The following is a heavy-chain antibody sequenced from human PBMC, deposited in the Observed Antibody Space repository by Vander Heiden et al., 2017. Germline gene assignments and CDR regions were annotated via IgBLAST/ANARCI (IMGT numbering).Heavy chain of an antibody. V-gene: IGHV3-74*01. CDR2: INSDGSIT. CDR1: GFTFGQYY. CDR3: ARGNYGMDV. J-gene: IGHJ6*02. Sequence: EVQLVESGGCSVQPGGSRRLSCAGSGFTFGQYYIHWMRQAPGKGLVWVSNINSDGSITNYADSARGRFTISRDNARSTVYLQMNDLRAEDTAVYYCARGNYGMDVWGQGSTVTVSS.